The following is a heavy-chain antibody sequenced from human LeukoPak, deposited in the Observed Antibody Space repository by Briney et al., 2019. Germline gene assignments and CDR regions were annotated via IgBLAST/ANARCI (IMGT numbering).Heavy chain of an antibody. CDR3: AKIQGYFDY. Sequence: PGGSLRLSCAASGFTFSSYGMSWVRQAPGKGPQWVSAITSSGGTTYYADSVKGRFTISRDNSKNTLYLQMNSLRAEDTAVYYCAKIQGYFDYWGQGNLVTVSS. J-gene: IGHJ4*02. CDR1: GFTFSSYG. CDR2: ITSSGGTT. V-gene: IGHV3-23*01.